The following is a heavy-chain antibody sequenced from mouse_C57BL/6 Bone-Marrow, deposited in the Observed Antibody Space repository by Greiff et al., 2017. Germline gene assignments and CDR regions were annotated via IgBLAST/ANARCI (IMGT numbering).Heavy chain of an antibody. CDR1: GFTFSDYG. Sequence: EVQGVESGGGLVQPGGSLKLSCAASGFTFSDYGMAWVRQAPRKGPEWVAFISNLAYSIYYADTVTGRFTISRGNAKNTRYLEMSSLRSEDTAMYYCARLGGYYGWFAYWGQGTLVTVS. D-gene: IGHD2-3*01. J-gene: IGHJ3*01. V-gene: IGHV5-15*01. CDR3: ARLGGYYGWFAY. CDR2: ISNLAYSI.